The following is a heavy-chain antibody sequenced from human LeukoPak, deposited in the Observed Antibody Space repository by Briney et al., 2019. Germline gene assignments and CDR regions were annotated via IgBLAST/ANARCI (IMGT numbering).Heavy chain of an antibody. CDR1: EFTFSRYS. CDR3: AKGQSSSGWYDAFDI. J-gene: IGHJ3*02. CDR2: ISSSSSYI. V-gene: IGHV3-21*04. D-gene: IGHD6-19*01. Sequence: PGGSLRLSCEASEFTFSRYSMNWVRQAPGKGLEWVSSISSSSSYIYYADSVKGRFTISRDNSKNTLYLQMNSLRAEDTAVYYCAKGQSSSGWYDAFDIWGQGTMVTVSS.